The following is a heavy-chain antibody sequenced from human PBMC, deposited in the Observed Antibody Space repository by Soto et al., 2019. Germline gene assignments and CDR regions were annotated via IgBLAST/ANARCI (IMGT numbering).Heavy chain of an antibody. J-gene: IGHJ6*03. CDR3: ARGKYQLLFVYYYYYMDV. CDR2: IIPILGIA. V-gene: IGHV1-69*02. D-gene: IGHD2-2*01. CDR1: GGTFSSYT. Sequence: SVKVSCKASGGTFSSYTISWVRQAPGQGLERMGRIIPILGIANYAQKFQGRVTMTRNTSISIAYMELSSLRSEDTAVFYCARGKYQLLFVYYYYYMDVWGKGTTVTVSS.